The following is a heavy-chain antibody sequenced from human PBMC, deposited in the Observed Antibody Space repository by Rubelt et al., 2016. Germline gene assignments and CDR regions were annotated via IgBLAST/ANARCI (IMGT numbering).Heavy chain of an antibody. D-gene: IGHD6-19*01. CDR3: AKGYSSGWYLGLDD. J-gene: IGHJ4*02. Sequence: GGGLVQPGGSLRLSCAASGFSFSSYVMTWVRQAPGKGLEWVSGISGSGITYYADSVKGRFTISRDNSKNTLGLQMNDLRVEDTALYYCAKGYSSGWYLGLDDWGQGTLVTVSS. V-gene: IGHV3-23*01. CDR2: ISGSGIT. CDR1: GFSFSSYV.